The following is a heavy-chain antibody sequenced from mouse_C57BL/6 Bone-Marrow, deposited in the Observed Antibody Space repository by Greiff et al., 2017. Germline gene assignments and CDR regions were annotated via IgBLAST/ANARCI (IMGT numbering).Heavy chain of an antibody. Sequence: VQLQQSGPVLVKPGASVKMSCKASGYTFTDYYMNWVKQSNGKSLEWIGVINPYNGGTSYNQKFKGKATLTVDTSSSTAYMELNSLTSEDSAVYYCAREYYYGSLYYAMDYWGQGTSVTVSS. D-gene: IGHD1-1*01. CDR3: AREYYYGSLYYAMDY. CDR1: GYTFTDYY. J-gene: IGHJ4*01. CDR2: INPYNGGT. V-gene: IGHV1-19*01.